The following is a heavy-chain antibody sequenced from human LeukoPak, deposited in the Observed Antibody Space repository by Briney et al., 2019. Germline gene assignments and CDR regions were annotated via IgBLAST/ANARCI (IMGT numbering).Heavy chain of an antibody. Sequence: PGGSLSLSCAASGFTFSNYGMHWVRQAPGKGLEWVALISYDGGNKYYADSVKGRFTISRDNSKNTLYLQMHSLRAEDTAVYYCARDEVTTPRDWGQGTLVTVSS. J-gene: IGHJ4*02. V-gene: IGHV3-30*03. D-gene: IGHD4-17*01. CDR1: GFTFSNYG. CDR2: ISYDGGNK. CDR3: ARDEVTTPRD.